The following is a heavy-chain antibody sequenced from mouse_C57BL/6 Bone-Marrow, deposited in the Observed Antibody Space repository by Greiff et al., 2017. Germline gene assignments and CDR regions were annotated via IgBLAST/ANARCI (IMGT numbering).Heavy chain of an antibody. J-gene: IGHJ2*01. D-gene: IGHD4-1*01. V-gene: IGHV1-5*01. CDR3: TCSLNWDGVRNY. CDR2: IYPGNSDT. Sequence: VQLQQSGTVLARPGASVKMSCKTSGYTFTSYWMHWVKQRPGQGLEWIGAIYPGNSDTSYNQKFKGKAKLTAVTSASTAYMELSSLTNEDSAVYYCTCSLNWDGVRNYWGQGTTLTVSS. CDR1: GYTFTSYW.